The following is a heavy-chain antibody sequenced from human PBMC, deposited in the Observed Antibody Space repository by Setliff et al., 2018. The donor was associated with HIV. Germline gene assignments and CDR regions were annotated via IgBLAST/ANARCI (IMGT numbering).Heavy chain of an antibody. Sequence: PSETLSLTCAVCGGSFAASHWSWIRQSPGKGLEWIGEISHSGDTKYTPSLKGRLTISIDTSKKQFSLRLKSVTAADAAVYYCATDHVTMAGTRFDFWGQGTPVTVSS. CDR3: ATDHVTMAGTRFDF. V-gene: IGHV4-34*01. CDR2: ISHSGDT. J-gene: IGHJ4*02. CDR1: GGSFAASH. D-gene: IGHD6-19*01.